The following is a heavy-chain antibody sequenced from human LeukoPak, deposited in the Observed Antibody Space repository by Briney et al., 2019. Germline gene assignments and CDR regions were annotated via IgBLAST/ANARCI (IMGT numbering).Heavy chain of an antibody. J-gene: IGHJ3*02. D-gene: IGHD5-12*01. CDR2: IGNKASRYTT. CDR3: TRGYSGKSAYAFDI. CDR1: GSTFTDQY. V-gene: IGHV3-72*01. Sequence: GGSLRLSCAASGSTFTDQYIDWVRQAPGKGLQWVGRIGNKASRYTTAYAASVEGRFTISRDDSRNSLYLQMNSLKTEDTALYYCTRGYSGKSAYAFDIWGQGTMVTVSS.